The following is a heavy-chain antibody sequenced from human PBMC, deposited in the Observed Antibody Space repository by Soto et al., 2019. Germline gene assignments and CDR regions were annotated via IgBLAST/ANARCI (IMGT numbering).Heavy chain of an antibody. D-gene: IGHD6-6*01. Sequence: SETLSLTCTVSGGSISRGGYYWSWIRQHPGKGLEWIGYIYYSGSTYYNPSLKSRVTISVDPSKNQFSLKLSSVTAADTAVYYCARSNRGYSSSSIFDIWGQGTMVTV. V-gene: IGHV4-31*03. CDR3: ARSNRGYSSSSIFDI. CDR2: IYYSGST. CDR1: GGSISRGGYY. J-gene: IGHJ3*02.